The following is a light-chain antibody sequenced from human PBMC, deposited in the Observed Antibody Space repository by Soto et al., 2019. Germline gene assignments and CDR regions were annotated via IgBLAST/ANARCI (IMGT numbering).Light chain of an antibody. Sequence: EIVLTHSPATLSLSPGERATLSFRASQSVSSYLAWYQQKPGQAPRLLIYDASNRATGIPARFSGSGSGTDFTLTIDSLQSEDVAVYYCQQYHHWPVTFGGGTKVDI. J-gene: IGKJ4*01. V-gene: IGKV3-11*01. CDR2: DAS. CDR3: QQYHHWPVT. CDR1: QSVSSY.